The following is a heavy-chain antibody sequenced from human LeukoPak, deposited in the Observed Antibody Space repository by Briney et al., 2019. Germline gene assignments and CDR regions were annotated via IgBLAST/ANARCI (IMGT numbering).Heavy chain of an antibody. CDR3: ARDGYSGWYRSSLDY. Sequence: SETLSLTCTVSGGSISSSSYYWGWIRQPPGKGLEWIGEIYHSGSTNYNPSLKSRVTISVDKSKNQFSLKLSSVTAADTAVYYCARDGYSGWYRSSLDYWGQGTLVTVSS. D-gene: IGHD6-19*01. CDR1: GGSISSSSYY. V-gene: IGHV4-39*07. CDR2: IYHSGST. J-gene: IGHJ4*02.